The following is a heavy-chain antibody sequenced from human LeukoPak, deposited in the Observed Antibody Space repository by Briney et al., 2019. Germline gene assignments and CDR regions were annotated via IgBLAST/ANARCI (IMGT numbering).Heavy chain of an antibody. J-gene: IGHJ3*02. Sequence: GGSLRLSCAASGFTFTDYGIHWVRQAPGKGLEWVAVISYDGGNKNYADSVKGRFTISRDNSKSTLYLQMDSLRVDDTALYSCTTFNMWGLGTMDTVSS. CDR2: ISYDGGNK. CDR1: GFTFTDYG. V-gene: IGHV3-30*03. CDR3: TTFNM.